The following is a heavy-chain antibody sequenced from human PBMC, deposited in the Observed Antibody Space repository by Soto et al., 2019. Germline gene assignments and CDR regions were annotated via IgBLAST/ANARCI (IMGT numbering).Heavy chain of an antibody. CDR3: ARDFRGMSCSGGSCYSYSYYGMDV. V-gene: IGHV4-39*02. CDR1: GGSISSSSYY. D-gene: IGHD2-15*01. Sequence: PSETLSLTCTVSGGSISSSSYYWGWIRQPPGKGLEWIGSIYYSGSTYYNPSLKSRVTISVDTSKNQFSLKLSSVTAADTAVYYCARDFRGMSCSGGSCYSYSYYGMDVWGQGTTVTVSS. J-gene: IGHJ6*02. CDR2: IYYSGST.